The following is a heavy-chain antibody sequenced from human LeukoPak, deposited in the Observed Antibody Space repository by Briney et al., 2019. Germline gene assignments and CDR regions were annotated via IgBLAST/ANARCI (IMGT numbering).Heavy chain of an antibody. CDR1: GGSISSSSYY. V-gene: IGHV4-61*05. D-gene: IGHD3-16*01. CDR2: IYYSGST. J-gene: IGHJ4*02. Sequence: PSETLSLTCTVSGGSISSSSYYWSWIRQPPGKGLEWIGYIYYSGSTNYNPSLKSRVTISVDTSKNQFSLKLSSVTAADTAVYYCASLDYDYVWGSSYYFDYWGQGTLVTVSS. CDR3: ASLDYDYVWGSSYYFDY.